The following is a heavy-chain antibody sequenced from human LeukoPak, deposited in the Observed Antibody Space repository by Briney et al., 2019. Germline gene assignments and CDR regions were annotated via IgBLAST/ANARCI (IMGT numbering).Heavy chain of an antibody. V-gene: IGHV3-64D*06. J-gene: IGHJ4*02. D-gene: IGHD5-24*01. CDR2: ISSSGGST. CDR3: VKPDPARWPQYDY. CDR1: GFTFNTYA. Sequence: GGSLRLSCSASGFTFNTYAMHWVRQAPGKGLQFVSTISSSGGSTYYAASVKRRFTISRDNSKNTLYLQMSSLRPEDTAVYYCVKPDPARWPQYDYWGQGTLVTVSS.